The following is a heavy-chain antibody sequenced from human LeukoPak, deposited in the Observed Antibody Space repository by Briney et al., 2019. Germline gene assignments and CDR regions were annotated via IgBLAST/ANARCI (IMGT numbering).Heavy chain of an antibody. V-gene: IGHV2-5*01. CDR2: IYWNDDK. J-gene: IGHJ5*02. CDR3: AHRPGSIWFDP. Sequence: SGPTLVKPTQTPTLTCTFSGFSLSTSGVGVGWIRQPPGKALEWLALIYWNDDKRYSPSLNSRLTITKDTSKNQVVLTMTNMDPVDTATYYCAHRPGSIWFDPWGQGTLVTVSS. CDR1: GFSLSTSGVG.